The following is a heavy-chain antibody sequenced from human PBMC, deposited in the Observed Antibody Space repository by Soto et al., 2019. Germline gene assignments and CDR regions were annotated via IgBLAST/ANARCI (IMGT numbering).Heavy chain of an antibody. CDR1: GFTVSSNY. CDR2: IYSGGST. Sequence: GSLRLSCAASGFTVSSNYMSWVRQAPGKGLELVSVIYSGGSTYYADSVKGRFTISRDNSKNTLYLQMNSLRAEDTAGYYCARDFSGYDAFDIWGQGTMVTVSS. J-gene: IGHJ3*02. D-gene: IGHD5-12*01. V-gene: IGHV3-53*01. CDR3: ARDFSGYDAFDI.